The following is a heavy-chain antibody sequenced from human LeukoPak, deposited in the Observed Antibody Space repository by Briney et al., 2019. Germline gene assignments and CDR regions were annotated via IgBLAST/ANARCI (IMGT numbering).Heavy chain of an antibody. CDR1: GGSISSSSYY. CDR2: IYYSGST. Sequence: PSETLSLTCTVSGGSISSSSYYWGWIRQPPGKGLEWIGSIYYSGSTYYNPSLKSRVTISVDTSKNQFSLKLSSVTAADTAVYYCARDRAYSSGWYFDLWGRGTLVTVSS. V-gene: IGHV4-39*07. J-gene: IGHJ2*01. D-gene: IGHD6-19*01. CDR3: ARDRAYSSGWYFDL.